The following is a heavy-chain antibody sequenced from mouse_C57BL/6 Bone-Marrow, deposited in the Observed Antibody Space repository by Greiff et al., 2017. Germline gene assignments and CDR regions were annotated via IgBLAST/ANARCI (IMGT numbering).Heavy chain of an antibody. D-gene: IGHD5-1*01. Sequence: QVHVKQSGAELVKPGASVKMSCKASGYTFTTYPIEWMKQNHGKSLEWIGNFHPYNDDTKYNEKFKGKATLTVEKSSNTVYLDLSRLTSYDSAVYYCARSSTFFYYFDYWGQGTTLTVSS. CDR1: GYTFTTYP. CDR2: FHPYNDDT. V-gene: IGHV1-47*01. J-gene: IGHJ2*01. CDR3: ARSSTFFYYFDY.